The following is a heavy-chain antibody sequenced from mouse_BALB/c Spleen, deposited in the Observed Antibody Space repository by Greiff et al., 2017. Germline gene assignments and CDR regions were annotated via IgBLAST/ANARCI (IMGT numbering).Heavy chain of an antibody. CDR1: GYSITSDYA. J-gene: IGHJ3*01. CDR2: ISYSGST. D-gene: IGHD3-2*02. V-gene: IGHV3-2*02. CDR3: ARRGYSFAY. Sequence: DVQLQESGPGLVKPSQSLSLTCTVTGYSITSDYAWNWIRQFPGNKLEWMGYISYSGSTSYNPSLKSRISITRDTSKNQFFLQLNSVTTEDTATYYCARRGYSFAYWGQGTLVTVSA.